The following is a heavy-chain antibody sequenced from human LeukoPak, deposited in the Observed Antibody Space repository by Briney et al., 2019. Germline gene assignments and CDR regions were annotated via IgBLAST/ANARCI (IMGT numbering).Heavy chain of an antibody. V-gene: IGHV1-24*01. CDR2: FDPEDGET. CDR1: GYTLTELS. D-gene: IGHD1-26*01. J-gene: IGHJ4*02. Sequence: GASVKVPCKVSGYTLTELSMHWVRQAPGKGLEWMGGFDPEDGETIYAQRFQGRVTMTEDTSTDTAYMELSSLRSEDTAVYYCATARRGSSYFDYWGQGTLVTVSS. CDR3: ATARRGSSYFDY.